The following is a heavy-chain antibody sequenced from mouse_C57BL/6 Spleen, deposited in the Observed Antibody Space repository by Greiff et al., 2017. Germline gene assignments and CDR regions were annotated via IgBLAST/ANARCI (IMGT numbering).Heavy chain of an antibody. CDR3: GRDESIYYAVDY. Sequence: EVKLMESGGGLVQPKGSLKLSCAASGFTFNTYAMHWVRQAPGKGLEWVARIRSKSSNYATYYAVSVKDRFTVSRDDSQSMLYLQMNNLKAEDTAMYDCGRDESIYYAVDYWGQGTSVTVSS. CDR2: IRSKSSNYAT. J-gene: IGHJ4*01. V-gene: IGHV10-3*01. CDR1: GFTFNTYA. D-gene: IGHD2-10*02.